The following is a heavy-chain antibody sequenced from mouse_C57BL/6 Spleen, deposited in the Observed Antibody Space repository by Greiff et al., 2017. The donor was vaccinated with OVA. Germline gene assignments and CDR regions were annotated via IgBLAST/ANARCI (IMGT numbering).Heavy chain of an antibody. CDR1: GYTFTGYW. V-gene: IGHV1-9*01. J-gene: IGHJ4*01. D-gene: IGHD1-1*02. CDR2: ILPGSGST. CDR3: ARGGGDLLLWMDY. Sequence: QVQLKQSGAELMKPGASVKLSCKATGYTFTGYWIEWVKQRPGHGLEWIGEILPGSGSTNYNEKFKGKATFTADTSTNTAYMQLSSLTTEDSAIYDCARGGGDLLLWMDYWGQGTSGTVSS.